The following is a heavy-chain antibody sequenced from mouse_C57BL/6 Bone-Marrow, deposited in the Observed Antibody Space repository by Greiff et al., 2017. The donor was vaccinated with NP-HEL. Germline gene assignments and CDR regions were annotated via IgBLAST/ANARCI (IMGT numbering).Heavy chain of an antibody. V-gene: IGHV5-6*01. CDR2: ISSGGSYT. CDR3: ARSWFAY. CDR1: GFTFSSYG. Sequence: EVKLMESGGDFVKPGGSLKLSCAASGFTFSSYGMSWVRQTPDKRLEWVATISSGGSYTYYPDSVKGRFTISRDNAKNTLYLQMSSLKSEDTAMYYCARSWFAYWGQGTLVTVSA. J-gene: IGHJ3*01.